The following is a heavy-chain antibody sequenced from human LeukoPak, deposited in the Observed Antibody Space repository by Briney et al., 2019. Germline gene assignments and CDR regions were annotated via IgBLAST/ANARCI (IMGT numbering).Heavy chain of an antibody. Sequence: SETLSLTCSISGGSIGNSSYYWGWLRQSPGKGLEWIGNIYYSGRTFYNPYLRSRLTISLDTPKNHFSLKLNSVTAADTAVYYCATDLMSRDAFDIWGQGTVVTVSS. V-gene: IGHV4-39*02. J-gene: IGHJ3*02. CDR1: GGSIGNSSYY. CDR3: ATDLMSRDAFDI. CDR2: IYYSGRT.